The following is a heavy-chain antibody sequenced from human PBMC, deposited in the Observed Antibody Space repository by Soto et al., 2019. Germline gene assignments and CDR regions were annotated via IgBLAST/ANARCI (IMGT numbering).Heavy chain of an antibody. CDR2: ISAGGGNT. CDR1: GFSLNIYA. CDR3: AKAPTYDYYYYMDV. Sequence: EVHLLESGGGLVQPGGSLRLSCAGSGFSLNIYAMKWVRQAPGEGLECVSAISAGGGNTYYADSVKGRFTISRDNSKNTLYLQMNSLRADDTAVYYCAKAPTYDYYYYMDVWGKGTTVTVSS. V-gene: IGHV3-23*01. J-gene: IGHJ6*03.